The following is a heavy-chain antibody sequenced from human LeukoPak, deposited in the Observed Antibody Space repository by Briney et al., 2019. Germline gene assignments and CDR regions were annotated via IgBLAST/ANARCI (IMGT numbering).Heavy chain of an antibody. J-gene: IGHJ6*03. CDR2: ISSSGSTI. CDR3: ARRHYYYMDV. V-gene: IGHV3-48*03. Sequence: GRSLRLSCAASGFTFSSYEMNWVRQASGKGLEWVSYISSSGSTIYYADSVKGRFTISRDNAKNSLYLQMNSLRAEDTAVYYCARRHYYYMDVWGKGTTVTVSS. CDR1: GFTFSSYE.